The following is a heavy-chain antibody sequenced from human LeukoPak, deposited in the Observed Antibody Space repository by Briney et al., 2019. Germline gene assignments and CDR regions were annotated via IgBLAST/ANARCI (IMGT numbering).Heavy chain of an antibody. D-gene: IGHD6-6*01. CDR2: IRSGGTNT. CDR3: AKGAYSSSSEPLDY. V-gene: IGHV3-48*04. Sequence: GGSLRFSCAASGFTFSSFSMNWVRQAPGKGLEWVSYIRSGGTNTDYTGSVKGRFTISRDNAKNSLYLQMNSLRAEDMALYYCAKGAYSSSSEPLDYWGQGTLVTVSS. J-gene: IGHJ4*02. CDR1: GFTFSSFS.